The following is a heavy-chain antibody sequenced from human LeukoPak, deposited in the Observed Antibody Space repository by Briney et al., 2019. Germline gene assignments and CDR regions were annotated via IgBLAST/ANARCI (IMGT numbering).Heavy chain of an antibody. Sequence: GGSLRLSCAASGFTFSSYGMHWVRQAPGKGLEWVAFIWYDGSNKYYADSVKGRFTISRDNSKNTLYLQMNSLRAEDTAVYYCAKAGRESDFDYWGQGTLVTVSS. CDR3: AKAGRESDFDY. D-gene: IGHD2-21*01. V-gene: IGHV3-30*02. J-gene: IGHJ4*02. CDR2: IWYDGSNK. CDR1: GFTFSSYG.